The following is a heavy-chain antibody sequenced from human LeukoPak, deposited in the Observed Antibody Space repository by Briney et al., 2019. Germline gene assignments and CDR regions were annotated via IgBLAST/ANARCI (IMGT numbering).Heavy chain of an antibody. V-gene: IGHV3-21*01. CDR3: ARDSAVTGIDFDF. Sequence: GGSLRLSCAASGFTFSSYSMNWVRQAPGKGLEWVSSISSSSSNIYYADSVKGRFTISRDNAKNSLYLQMNNLRAEDTAVYYCARDSAVTGIDFDFWGQGTLVTVSS. CDR2: ISSSSSNI. D-gene: IGHD6-19*01. J-gene: IGHJ4*02. CDR1: GFTFSSYS.